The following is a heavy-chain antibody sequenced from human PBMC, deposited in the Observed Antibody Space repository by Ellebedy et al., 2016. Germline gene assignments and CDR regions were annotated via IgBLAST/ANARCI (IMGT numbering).Heavy chain of an antibody. J-gene: IGHJ4*02. CDR3: ARLLLRWSDS. Sequence: SETLSLTXAVYGGSFSGYYWSWIRQPPGKGLEWIGEINHSGSTNYNPSLKSRVTISVDTSKNQFSLKLSSVTAADTAVYYCARLLLRWSDSWGRGTLVTVSS. D-gene: IGHD4-23*01. V-gene: IGHV4-34*01. CDR2: INHSGST. CDR1: GGSFSGYY.